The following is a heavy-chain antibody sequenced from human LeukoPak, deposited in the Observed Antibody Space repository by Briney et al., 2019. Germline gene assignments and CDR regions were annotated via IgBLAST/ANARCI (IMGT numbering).Heavy chain of an antibody. Sequence: GGSLRLSCAASGFTFSSYAMSWVRQAPGKGLEWVSAISGSGGSTYYADSVKGRFTISRDNSKNTLYLQMNSLRAEDTAAYYCAKGSYYDSSGSFYFDYWGQGTLVTVSS. CDR3: AKGSYYDSSGSFYFDY. CDR2: ISGSGGST. CDR1: GFTFSSYA. V-gene: IGHV3-23*01. J-gene: IGHJ4*02. D-gene: IGHD3-22*01.